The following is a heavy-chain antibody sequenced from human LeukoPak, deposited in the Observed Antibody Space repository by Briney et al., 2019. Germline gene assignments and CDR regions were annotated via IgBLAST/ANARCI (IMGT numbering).Heavy chain of an antibody. Sequence: PGGSPRLSCAASGFTLSDHYMDWVRQAPGKGLERVGRVRNKANGYRTEYAASVKGRFTVSGDALKSSLYLQMNSLKTEDTAVYYCAGSGYCGAGTCYSDYFDYWGQGTLVTVSS. CDR3: AGSGYCGAGTCYSDYFDY. D-gene: IGHD2-15*01. V-gene: IGHV3-72*01. CDR1: GFTLSDHY. CDR2: VRNKANGYRT. J-gene: IGHJ4*02.